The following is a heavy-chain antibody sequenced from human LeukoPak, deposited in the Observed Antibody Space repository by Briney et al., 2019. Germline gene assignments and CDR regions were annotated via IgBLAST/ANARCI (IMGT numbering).Heavy chain of an antibody. CDR2: IYYSGST. D-gene: IGHD2-2*01. Sequence: SETLSLTCTVSGGSISSGDYYWSWIRQLPGKGLEWIGYIYYSGSTYYNPSLKSRVTISVDTSKDQFSLKLSSVTAADTAVYYCARGPGGAVVVPAAILFVHWGQGTLVTVSS. J-gene: IGHJ4*02. CDR1: GGSISSGDYY. CDR3: ARGPGGAVVVPAAILFVH. V-gene: IGHV4-30-4*08.